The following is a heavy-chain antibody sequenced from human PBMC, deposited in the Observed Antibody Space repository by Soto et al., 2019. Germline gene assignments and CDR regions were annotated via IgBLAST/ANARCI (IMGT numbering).Heavy chain of an antibody. J-gene: IGHJ4*02. CDR3: APHYPDSSGYFDH. CDR1: GYMFTGNY. D-gene: IGHD3-22*01. Sequence: QVQLVQSGTEVKKPGASVKVSCKASGYMFTGNYMHWVRQAPGQGLEYMGWINPNSGATNYAQKFQGRVTMTWDTSISTAYVELSRLRSDDTAVYYCAPHYPDSSGYFDHCGQGTLVTVSS. CDR2: INPNSGAT. V-gene: IGHV1-2*02.